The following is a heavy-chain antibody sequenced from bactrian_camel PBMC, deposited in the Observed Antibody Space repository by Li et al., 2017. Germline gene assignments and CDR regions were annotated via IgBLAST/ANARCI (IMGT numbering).Heavy chain of an antibody. Sequence: HVQLVESGGGSVQAGGSLRLSCAGRGYTYSSYCMGWFRQAPGKEREGVAGISPGSTITWYTDSVKGRFTVSRDNAKNTLSLQLNSLKTEDTAMYYCAKVLPEFRLVAGPLGARGPRSPSP. CDR1: GYTYSSYC. V-gene: IGHV3S1*01. CDR3: AKVLPEFRLVAGPL. D-gene: IGHD6*01. CDR2: ISPGSTIT. J-gene: IGHJ4*01.